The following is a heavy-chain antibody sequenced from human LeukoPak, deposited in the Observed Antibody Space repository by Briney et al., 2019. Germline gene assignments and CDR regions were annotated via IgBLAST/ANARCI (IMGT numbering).Heavy chain of an antibody. CDR3: ARVAAAGRGHNWFDP. J-gene: IGHJ5*02. Sequence: PSETLSLTCAVYGGSFSGYYWSWIRQPPGKGLEWIGEINHSGSTNYNPSLKSRVTISVDTSKNQFSLKLSSVTAADTAVYYCARVAAAGRGHNWFDPWGQGTLVTVSS. D-gene: IGHD6-25*01. V-gene: IGHV4-34*01. CDR1: GGSFSGYY. CDR2: INHSGST.